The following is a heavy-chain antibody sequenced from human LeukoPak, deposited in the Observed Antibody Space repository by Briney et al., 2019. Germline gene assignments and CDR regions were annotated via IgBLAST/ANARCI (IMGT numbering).Heavy chain of an antibody. J-gene: IGHJ4*02. V-gene: IGHV3-7*03. CDR3: ATSTAAAGTD. Sequence: GGSLRLSCAASGFAFSNLWMSWVRQAPGKGLKWVANIKQDGSEKYYVDSVKGRFTISRDNAQNSLYLQMNSLRAEDTAIYYCATSTAAAGTDWGQGTLVTVSS. D-gene: IGHD6-13*01. CDR1: GFAFSNLW. CDR2: IKQDGSEK.